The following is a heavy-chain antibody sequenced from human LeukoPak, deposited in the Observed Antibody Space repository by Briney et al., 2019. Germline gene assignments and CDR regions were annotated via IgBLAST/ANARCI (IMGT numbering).Heavy chain of an antibody. CDR2: ISGDGGST. Sequence: GGSLRLSCAASGFTFDDYAMHWVRQAPGKGLEWVSLISGDGGSTYYADSVKGRFTISRGNSKNSLYLQMNSLRTEDTALYYCAKGRYFDWLLFYWGQGTLVTVSS. V-gene: IGHV3-43*02. CDR3: AKGRYFDWLLFY. J-gene: IGHJ4*02. D-gene: IGHD3-9*01. CDR1: GFTFDDYA.